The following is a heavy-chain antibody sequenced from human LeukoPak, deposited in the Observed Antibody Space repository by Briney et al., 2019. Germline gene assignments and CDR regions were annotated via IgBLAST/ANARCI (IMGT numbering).Heavy chain of an antibody. V-gene: IGHV3-66*01. CDR2: IYSGGST. Sequence: GGSLRLSCAASEFSVGSNYMTWVRQAPGKGLEWVSLIYSGGSTYYADSVKGRFTISRDNSKNTLYLQMNSLRAEDTAVYYCASETYYYDSSGYYWNPFDYWGQGTLVTVSS. J-gene: IGHJ4*02. CDR1: EFSVGSNY. D-gene: IGHD3-22*01. CDR3: ASETYYYDSSGYYWNPFDY.